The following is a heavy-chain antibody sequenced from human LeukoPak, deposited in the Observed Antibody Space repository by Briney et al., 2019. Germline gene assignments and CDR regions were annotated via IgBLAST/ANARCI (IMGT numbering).Heavy chain of an antibody. CDR1: GYTFTGYH. V-gene: IGHV1-2*02. CDR3: AREVILWFGEPYYFDY. Sequence: ASVKVSCKASGYTFTGYHMHWVRQAPGQGLEWMGWINPNSGGTNYAQKFQGRVTMTRDTSISTAYMELSRLRSDDTAVYYCAREVILWFGEPYYFDYWGQGTLVTVSS. J-gene: IGHJ4*02. D-gene: IGHD3-10*01. CDR2: INPNSGGT.